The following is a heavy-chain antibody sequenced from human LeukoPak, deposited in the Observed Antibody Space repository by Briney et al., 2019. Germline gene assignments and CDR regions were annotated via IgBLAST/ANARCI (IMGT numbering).Heavy chain of an antibody. D-gene: IGHD1-26*01. CDR3: AKDFSGSWQFDP. CDR1: GFSFSNYA. J-gene: IGHJ5*02. CDR2: ITEGGGYT. Sequence: GGSLRLSCAASGFSFSNYAMTWVRQAPGKGLEWVSSITEGGGYTYYADSVKGRFTISRDNSKNTLFLQMNSLRVEDTAVYYCAKDFSGSWQFDPWGQGTLVTVSS. V-gene: IGHV3-23*01.